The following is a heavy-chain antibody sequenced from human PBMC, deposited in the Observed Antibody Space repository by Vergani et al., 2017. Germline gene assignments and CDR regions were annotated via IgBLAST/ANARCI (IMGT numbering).Heavy chain of an antibody. CDR2: INPSGGST. CDR1: GYTFTSYY. Sequence: QVQLVQSGAEVKKPGASVKVSCKASGYTFTSYYMHWVRQAPGQGLEWMGIINPSGGSTSYAQKFQGRVTMTRDTSTSTVYMELSSLRSEDTAVYYCATWIAVAGELDYWGQGTLVTVSS. J-gene: IGHJ4*02. CDR3: ATWIAVAGELDY. V-gene: IGHV1-46*01. D-gene: IGHD6-19*01.